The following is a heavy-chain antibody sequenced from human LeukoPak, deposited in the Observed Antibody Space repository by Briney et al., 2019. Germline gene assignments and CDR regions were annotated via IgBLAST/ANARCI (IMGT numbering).Heavy chain of an antibody. Sequence: ASVKVSCKASGYTFTGYYIHWVRQAPGHGLEWMGIINPSGGSTSYTQKFQGRVTMTRDMSTSTVYMELSSLRSEDTAVYYCARLTSPDGFDIWGQGTMVTVSS. D-gene: IGHD3-9*01. CDR1: GYTFTGYY. CDR2: INPSGGST. J-gene: IGHJ3*02. CDR3: ARLTSPDGFDI. V-gene: IGHV1-46*01.